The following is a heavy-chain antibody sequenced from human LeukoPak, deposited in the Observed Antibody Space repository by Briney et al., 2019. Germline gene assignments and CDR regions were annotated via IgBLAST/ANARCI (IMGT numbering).Heavy chain of an antibody. D-gene: IGHD5-24*01. CDR1: GFTFSSYS. CDR3: AGDGGMATAFDY. V-gene: IGHV3-21*01. CDR2: ISSSSSYI. J-gene: IGHJ4*02. Sequence: GGSLRLSCAASGFTFSSYSMNWVRQAPGKGLEWVSSISSSSSYIYYADSVKGRFTISRDNAKNSLYLQMNSLRAEDTAVYYCAGDGGMATAFDYWGQGTLVTVSS.